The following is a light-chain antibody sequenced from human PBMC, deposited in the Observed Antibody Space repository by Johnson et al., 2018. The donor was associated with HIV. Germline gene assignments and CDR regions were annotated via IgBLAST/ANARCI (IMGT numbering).Light chain of an antibody. Sequence: QSALTQPPSVSAAPGQKVTISCSGSSSNIGNNYVSWYQQLPGRAPKLLIYNNNKRPSWLPDRFSDSQSGSSATVGLTALQTGDEDDFYCGTWDSSLRVGFFGTGTKVTVL. CDR2: NNN. CDR3: GTWDSSLRVGF. V-gene: IGLV1-51*01. CDR1: SSNIGNNY. J-gene: IGLJ1*01.